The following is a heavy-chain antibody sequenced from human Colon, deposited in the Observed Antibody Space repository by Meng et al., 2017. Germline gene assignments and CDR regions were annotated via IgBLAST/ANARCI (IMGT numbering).Heavy chain of an antibody. Sequence: GGSLRLSCAASGFTFSDYWMNWVRQVPGKGLEWVSLINGDGGSVSYADSVKGRFSISRDNSKSTLYLQMNNLRADDTAVYYCASLSPPVTEKWIDPWGQGTLVTVSS. J-gene: IGHJ5*02. CDR1: GFTFSDYW. CDR2: INGDGGSV. CDR3: ASLSPPVTEKWIDP. D-gene: IGHD4-17*01. V-gene: IGHV3-74*01.